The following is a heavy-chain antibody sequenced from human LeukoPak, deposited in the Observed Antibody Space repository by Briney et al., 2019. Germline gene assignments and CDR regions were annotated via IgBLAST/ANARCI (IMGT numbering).Heavy chain of an antibody. CDR2: IQNSVTSY. Sequence: PETLSLTCTVSGGSISSYYWSWVRQTQGKGLEGIGYIQNSVTSYTDNPSLQSRVTISVDTSKNQFSLQVTSVTAADTAVYYCVRSPQLDPWGPGILVTVSS. CDR1: GGSISSYY. J-gene: IGHJ5*02. V-gene: IGHV4-59*01. CDR3: VRSPQLDP.